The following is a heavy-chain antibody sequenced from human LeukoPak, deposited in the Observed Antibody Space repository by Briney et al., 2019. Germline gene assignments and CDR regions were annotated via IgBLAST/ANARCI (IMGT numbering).Heavy chain of an antibody. Sequence: QPGGSLRLSCAGSGFTFSSYGMHWVGQAPGKGLEWVAFIRYDGTNKFYADSVKGRFTISRDISKNTLYLQVNSLRAEDTAMYYCARDGRQRKTYYYASGSANAFDIWGQGTMVTVSS. CDR1: GFTFSSYG. D-gene: IGHD3-10*01. V-gene: IGHV3-30*02. CDR3: ARDGRQRKTYYYASGSANAFDI. J-gene: IGHJ3*02. CDR2: IRYDGTNK.